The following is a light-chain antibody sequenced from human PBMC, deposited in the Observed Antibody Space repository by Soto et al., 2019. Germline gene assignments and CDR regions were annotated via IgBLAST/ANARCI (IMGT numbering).Light chain of an antibody. V-gene: IGLV1-51*01. CDR3: GTWDSIMSAVV. Sequence: QSVLTQPPSLSAAPGQKVTISCAGSNSNIGNNYVSWFQQLPGAAPKVLIYDNNKRPSGIPDRFTGSKSGTSATLGITGLQTGDEADYYCGTWDSIMSAVVFGGGTKLTVL. J-gene: IGLJ2*01. CDR1: NSNIGNNY. CDR2: DNN.